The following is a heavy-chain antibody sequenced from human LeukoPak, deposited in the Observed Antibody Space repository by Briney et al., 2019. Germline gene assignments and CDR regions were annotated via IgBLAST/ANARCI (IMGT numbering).Heavy chain of an antibody. Sequence: ASVKVSCKASGYTFTSYAMNWVRRAPGQGLEWMGWINTNTGNPTYAQGFTGRFVFSLDTSVSTAYLQISSLKAEDTAVYYCARDLWPYDSSGFNAFDIWGQGTMVTVSS. CDR3: ARDLWPYDSSGFNAFDI. CDR2: INTNTGNP. D-gene: IGHD3-22*01. CDR1: GYTFTSYA. V-gene: IGHV7-4-1*02. J-gene: IGHJ3*02.